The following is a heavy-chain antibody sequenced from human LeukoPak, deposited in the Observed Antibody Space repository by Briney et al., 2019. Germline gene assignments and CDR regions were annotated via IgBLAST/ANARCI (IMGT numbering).Heavy chain of an antibody. Sequence: GASVKVSCKASGYTFTGYYMHWVRQAPGQGLEWMGWINPNRGGTNYAQKFQGRVTMTRDTSISTAYMELSRLRSDDTAVYYCAREYYYYGMDVWGQGTTVTVS. CDR3: AREYYYYGMDV. V-gene: IGHV1-2*02. J-gene: IGHJ6*02. CDR1: GYTFTGYY. CDR2: INPNRGGT.